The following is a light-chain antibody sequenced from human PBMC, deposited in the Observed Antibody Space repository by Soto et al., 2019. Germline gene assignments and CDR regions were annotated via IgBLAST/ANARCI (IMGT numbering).Light chain of an antibody. CDR1: SGHSSYA. CDR2: LNSDGSH. V-gene: IGLV4-69*01. CDR3: QTWGTGTWV. J-gene: IGLJ3*02. Sequence: QAVVTQSPSASASLGASVKLTCTLSSGHSSYAIAWHQQQPEKGPRYLMTLNSDGSHSKGDGIPDRFSGSSSGAERYLTTSSLQSEDEADYYCQTWGTGTWVFGGGTKLTVL.